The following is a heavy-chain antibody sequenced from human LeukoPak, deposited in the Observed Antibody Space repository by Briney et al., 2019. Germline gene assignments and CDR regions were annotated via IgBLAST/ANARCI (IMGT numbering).Heavy chain of an antibody. CDR3: AKDRLADVVPAAGLMDV. CDR1: GFTFSSYG. CDR2: IRYDGSNK. Sequence: GGSLRLSCAASGFTFSSYGMHWVRQAPGKGLEWMTFIRYDGSNKYYADSVKGRFTISRDNSKNTLYLQMNSLRAEDTAVYYCAKDRLADVVPAAGLMDVWGKGTTVTVSS. J-gene: IGHJ6*03. D-gene: IGHD2-2*01. V-gene: IGHV3-30*02.